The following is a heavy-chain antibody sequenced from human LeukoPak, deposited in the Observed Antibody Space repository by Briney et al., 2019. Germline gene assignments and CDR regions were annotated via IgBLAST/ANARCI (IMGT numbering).Heavy chain of an antibody. CDR3: AKDGHRQLGRGGFDC. Sequence: GGSLRLSCAASGFTFSSYAMSWVRQAPGKGLEWVSAISGSGGSTYYADSVKGRFTISRDNSKNTLYLQMNSLRAEDTAVYYCAKDGHRQLGRGGFDCWGQGTLVTVSS. CDR2: ISGSGGST. V-gene: IGHV3-23*01. J-gene: IGHJ4*02. D-gene: IGHD6-13*01. CDR1: GFTFSSYA.